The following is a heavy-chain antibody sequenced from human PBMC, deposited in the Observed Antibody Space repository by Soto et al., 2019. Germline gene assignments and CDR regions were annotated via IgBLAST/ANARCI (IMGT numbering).Heavy chain of an antibody. J-gene: IGHJ5*01. CDR2: IYHTGST. Sequence: PSETLSLTCAVSGYSISSGYYWGWIRQPPGKGLEWIGSIYHTGSTYYNPSLKSRVTISVDTTKNQFSLKLSSVTATDTAVYYCARAHYDTHFPHDSWGQGTLVTVSS. V-gene: IGHV4-38-2*01. CDR3: ARAHYDTHFPHDS. D-gene: IGHD3-22*01. CDR1: GYSISSGYY.